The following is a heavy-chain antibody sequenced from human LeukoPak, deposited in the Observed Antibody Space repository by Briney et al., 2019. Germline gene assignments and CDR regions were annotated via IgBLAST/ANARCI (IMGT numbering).Heavy chain of an antibody. Sequence: PGGSLRLSCAASGFTFSSYAMHWVRQAPGKGLEYVSAISSNGGSTYYANSVKGRFTISRDNSKNTLYLQMGSLRAEDMAVYYCARELGTLEMATTYGLATGAREPWSPSPQYYYGMDVWGQGTTVTVSS. CDR1: GFTFSSYA. D-gene: IGHD5-24*01. CDR3: ARELGTLEMATTYGLATGAREPWSPSPQYYYGMDV. CDR2: ISSNGGST. J-gene: IGHJ6*02. V-gene: IGHV3-64*01.